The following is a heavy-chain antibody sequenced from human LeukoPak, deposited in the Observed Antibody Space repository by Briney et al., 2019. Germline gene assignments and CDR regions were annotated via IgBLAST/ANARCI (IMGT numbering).Heavy chain of an antibody. J-gene: IGHJ4*02. CDR1: GYTFTSYG. V-gene: IGHV1-18*01. CDR3: ARDSKYYYDTSRWRPPVDY. D-gene: IGHD3-22*01. CDR2: ISPYNGNT. Sequence: GASVKVSCKASGYTFTSYGISWVRQAPGQRLEWMGWISPYNGNTNYAQKLQGRITMTTGTSTSTAYMELRSLRSDDTAVYYCARDSKYYYDTSRWRPPVDYWGQGTLVTVSS.